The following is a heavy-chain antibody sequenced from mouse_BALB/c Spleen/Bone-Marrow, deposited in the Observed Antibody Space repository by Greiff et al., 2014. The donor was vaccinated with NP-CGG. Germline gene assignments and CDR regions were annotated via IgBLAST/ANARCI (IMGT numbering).Heavy chain of an antibody. CDR1: GYTFTSNW. D-gene: IGHD1-1*01. CDR3: TRGSSYVGYAMDY. Sequence: QVQLQQPGAELVRPGASVKLSRKASGYTFTSNWINWVKQRPGQGLEWIGNIYPSDSYTNYNQKFKDKATLTVDKSSSTAYMQLSSPTSEDSAVYYCTRGSSYVGYAMDYWGQGTSVTVSS. J-gene: IGHJ4*01. V-gene: IGHV1-69*02. CDR2: IYPSDSYT.